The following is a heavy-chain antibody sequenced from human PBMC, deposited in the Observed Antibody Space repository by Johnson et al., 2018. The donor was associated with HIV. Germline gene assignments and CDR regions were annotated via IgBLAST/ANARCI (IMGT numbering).Heavy chain of an antibody. D-gene: IGHD3-10*02. J-gene: IGHJ3*02. Sequence: QVQLVESGGGLVKPGGSLRLPCAASGFTFSDYYMSWIRQDPGKGLEWVAFIQYDGSNKYYADSVRGRFTISRDNSKNTLYLQMNSLRAEDTAVYYCARDFMYAFDIWGQGTMVTVSS. V-gene: IGHV3-30*02. CDR2: IQYDGSNK. CDR1: GFTFSDYY. CDR3: ARDFMYAFDI.